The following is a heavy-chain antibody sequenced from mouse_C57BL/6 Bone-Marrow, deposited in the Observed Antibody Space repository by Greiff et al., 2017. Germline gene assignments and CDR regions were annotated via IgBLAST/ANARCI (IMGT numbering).Heavy chain of an antibody. CDR1: GFTFTDYY. CDR2: IRNKANGYTT. CDR3: ARPLYGNYVGYFDY. V-gene: IGHV7-3*01. J-gene: IGHJ2*01. D-gene: IGHD2-1*01. Sequence: EVKLVESGGGLVQPGGSLSLSCAASGFTFTDYYMSWVRQPPGKALEWLGFIRNKANGYTTEYSASVKGRFTISRDNSQSILYLQMNALRAEDSATYYCARPLYGNYVGYFDYWGQGTTLTVSS.